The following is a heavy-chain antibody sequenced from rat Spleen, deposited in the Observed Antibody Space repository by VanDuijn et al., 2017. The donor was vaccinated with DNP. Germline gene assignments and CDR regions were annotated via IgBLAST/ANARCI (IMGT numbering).Heavy chain of an antibody. CDR1: GFTFSDYN. CDR3: ARWETGAAFAY. V-gene: IGHV5S10*01. J-gene: IGHJ3*01. CDR2: IIYGGDRT. D-gene: IGHD1-12*02. Sequence: EVQLVESGGGLVQPGRSLKLSCAASGFTFSDYNMAWVRQAPKKGLDWVASIIYGGDRTYYRDSVKGRFTISRDTAKSTLYLQMNSLRSEDTATYYCARWETGAAFAYWGQGTLVTVSS.